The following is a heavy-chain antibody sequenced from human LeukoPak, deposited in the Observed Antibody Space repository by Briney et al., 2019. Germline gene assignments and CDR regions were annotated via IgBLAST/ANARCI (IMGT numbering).Heavy chain of an antibody. V-gene: IGHV4-34*01. CDR1: GESFSGYY. CDR3: ARFLPQQDYYDSSGYFNY. D-gene: IGHD3-22*01. CDR2: INHSGST. Sequence: KTSETLSLTCAVYGESFSGYYWSWIRQPPGKGLEWIGEINHSGSTNYNPSLKSRVTISVDTSKNQFSLKLSSVTAADTAVYYCARFLPQQDYYDSSGYFNYWGQGTLVTVSS. J-gene: IGHJ4*02.